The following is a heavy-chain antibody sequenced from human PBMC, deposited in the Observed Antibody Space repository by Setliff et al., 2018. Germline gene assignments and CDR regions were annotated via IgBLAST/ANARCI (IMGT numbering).Heavy chain of an antibody. CDR3: ARLPGYCNGGNCYGYYTFDI. D-gene: IGHD2-15*01. CDR1: NGSLNRNGYY. CDR2: VYHRGTT. V-gene: IGHV4-39*01. J-gene: IGHJ3*02. Sequence: SETLSLTCTVSNGSLNRNGYYWAWVRQPPGKGLEWIASVYHRGTTYYNPSLKSRVTTSVDTSKNQFSLKLISVTAADTAVYYCARLPGYCNGGNCYGYYTFDIWGQGTMVTVS.